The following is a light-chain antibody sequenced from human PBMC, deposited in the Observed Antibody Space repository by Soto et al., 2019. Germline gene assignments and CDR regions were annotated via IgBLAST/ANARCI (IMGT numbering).Light chain of an antibody. Sequence: DIQMSQSPSSLSASVGDRVTITCRASQSISSYLNWYQQKPGKAPKLLIYAASSLQSGVPSRFSGSGSGTDFTLTISSLQPEDFATYYCRQSYSTPETFGQGTKVDSK. CDR1: QSISSY. CDR2: AAS. CDR3: RQSYSTPET. V-gene: IGKV1-39*01. J-gene: IGKJ1*01.